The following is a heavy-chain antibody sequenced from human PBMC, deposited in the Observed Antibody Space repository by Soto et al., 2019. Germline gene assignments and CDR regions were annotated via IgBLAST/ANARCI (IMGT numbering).Heavy chain of an antibody. D-gene: IGHD2-2*01. CDR3: TRREDVVVPAAKEFDP. J-gene: IGHJ5*02. CDR1: GGSISGRYYY. CDR2: VFYAGFT. Sequence: PSETLSLTCAVSGGSISGRYYYWAWLRHSPGKGPEWVGSVFYAGFTSYNPSLESSVSGSVDTSKSQFPLKLSAVTAVDTAVYYCTRREDVVVPAAKEFDPWGQGTLVTVSS. V-gene: IGHV4-39*01.